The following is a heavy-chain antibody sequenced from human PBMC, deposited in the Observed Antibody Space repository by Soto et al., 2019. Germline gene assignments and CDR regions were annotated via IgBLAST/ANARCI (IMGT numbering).Heavy chain of an antibody. CDR1: RFTFSSYA. J-gene: IGHJ4*02. V-gene: IGHV3-23*01. Sequence: EVQLLESGGGLVQPGGSLVLSCAASRFTFSSYAMSWVRQAPGKGLEWVSSISGGGIDAYYADSVKGRFTISRDNSHITLYLQMSSLRADDTAVYYCARSLFLASTDTEPFDYWGQGALVTVSS. D-gene: IGHD3-3*02. CDR2: ISGGGIDA. CDR3: ARSLFLASTDTEPFDY.